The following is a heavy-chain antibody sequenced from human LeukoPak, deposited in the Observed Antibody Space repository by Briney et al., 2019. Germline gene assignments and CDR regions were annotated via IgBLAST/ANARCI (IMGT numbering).Heavy chain of an antibody. CDR3: ARTGPLYDSSGQSRGY. Sequence: GGSLRLSCAASGFTFSSYSMNWVRQAPGKGLEWVSSISSSSSYIYYADSVKGRFTISRDNAKNSLYLQMNSLRAENTAVYYCARTGPLYDSSGQSRGYWGQGTLVTVSS. CDR1: GFTFSSYS. V-gene: IGHV3-21*01. D-gene: IGHD3-22*01. CDR2: ISSSSSYI. J-gene: IGHJ4*02.